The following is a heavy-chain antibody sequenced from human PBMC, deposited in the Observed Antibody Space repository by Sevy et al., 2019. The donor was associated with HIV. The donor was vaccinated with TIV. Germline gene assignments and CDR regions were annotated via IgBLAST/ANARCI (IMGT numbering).Heavy chain of an antibody. CDR1: GFTFSSYS. Sequence: GGSLRLSCATSGFTFSSYSMHWVRQAPGKGLERVATISYDGINKHYADSVKGRFTISRDNFKNSLSLQMNSLRAEDTAVYFCALERLSSDVAEYFQNWGQGTLVTVSS. CDR2: ISYDGINK. V-gene: IGHV3-30-3*01. CDR3: ALERLSSDVAEYFQN. D-gene: IGHD1-1*01. J-gene: IGHJ1*01.